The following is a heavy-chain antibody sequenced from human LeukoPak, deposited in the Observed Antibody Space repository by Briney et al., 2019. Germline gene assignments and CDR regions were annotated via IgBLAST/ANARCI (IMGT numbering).Heavy chain of an antibody. CDR1: GYTFTGYY. CDR3: ARESPYCTNGVCYMGVDY. Sequence: ASVKVSCKASGYTFTGYYMHWVRQAPGQGLEWKGWINPNSGGTNYAQKFQGRVTMTRDTSISTAYMELSRLRSDDTAVYYCARESPYCTNGVCYMGVDYWGQGTLVTVSS. D-gene: IGHD2-8*01. J-gene: IGHJ4*02. V-gene: IGHV1-2*02. CDR2: INPNSGGT.